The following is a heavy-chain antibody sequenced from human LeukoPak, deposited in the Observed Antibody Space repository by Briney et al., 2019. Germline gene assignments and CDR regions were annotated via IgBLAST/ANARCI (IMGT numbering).Heavy chain of an antibody. CDR2: IGGSGGIT. D-gene: IGHD5-12*01. CDR1: GFTFSSYA. J-gene: IGHJ4*02. CDR3: AKATVATLRGGYYFDY. V-gene: IGHV3-23*01. Sequence: GGSLRLSCAASGFTFSSYAMSWVRPAPGKGLEWVSAIGGSGGITYYADSVRGGVTISRDNSKNTLYLQMNSLRAEDTAVYYCAKATVATLRGGYYFDYWGQGTLVTVSS.